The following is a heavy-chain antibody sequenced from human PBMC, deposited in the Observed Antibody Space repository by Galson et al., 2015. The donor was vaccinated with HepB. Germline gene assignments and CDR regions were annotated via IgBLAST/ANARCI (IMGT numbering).Heavy chain of an antibody. V-gene: IGHV5-51*03. CDR1: GYSFSTYW. Sequence: QSGAEVKKPGESLKISCKGSGYSFSTYWIGWVRQMPGKGLEWMGIIYPGDSDTRYSPSFQGQVTISADKSISTAYLQWSSLKASDTAMYSCIAAPGGILWYFDLWGRGTLVTVSS. CDR3: IAAPGGILWYFDL. J-gene: IGHJ2*01. D-gene: IGHD6-13*01. CDR2: IYPGDSDT.